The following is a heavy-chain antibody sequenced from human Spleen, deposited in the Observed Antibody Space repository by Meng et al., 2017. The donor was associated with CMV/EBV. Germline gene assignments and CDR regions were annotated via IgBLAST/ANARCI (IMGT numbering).Heavy chain of an antibody. CDR3: ARDNNWGPDY. J-gene: IGHJ4*02. Sequence: ASVKVSCKASGYIFTDYYIHWVRQAPGQGLEWMGWINPNSGGANSALKFQGRVTMTRDTSISTAYMELSRLTSDDTAVYYCARDNNWGPDYWGQGTLVTVSS. CDR2: INPNSGGA. CDR1: GYIFTDYY. D-gene: IGHD7-27*01. V-gene: IGHV1-2*02.